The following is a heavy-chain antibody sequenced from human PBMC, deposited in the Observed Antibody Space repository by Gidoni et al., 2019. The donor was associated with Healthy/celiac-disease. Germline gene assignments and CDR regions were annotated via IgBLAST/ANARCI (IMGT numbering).Heavy chain of an antibody. V-gene: IGHV1-69*04. CDR1: GGTFSSYA. CDR3: ARDKGDYDSSGYYYSRLGFDY. CDR2: IIPILGIA. Sequence: QVQLVQSGAAVKKPGSSLKVSCKASGGTFSSYAISWVRQAPGQGLEWMGRIIPILGIANYAQKFQGRVTITADKSTSTAYMELSSLRSEDTAVYYCARDKGDYDSSGYYYSRLGFDYWGQGTLVTVSS. D-gene: IGHD3-22*01. J-gene: IGHJ4*02.